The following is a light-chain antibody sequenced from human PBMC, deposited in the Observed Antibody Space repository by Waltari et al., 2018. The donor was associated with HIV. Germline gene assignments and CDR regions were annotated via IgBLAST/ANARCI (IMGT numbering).Light chain of an antibody. CDR3: MQALQTPRT. Sequence: DMVLIQSTLSLPVTPGEPASIPCRTGQHLLHSNGFNYLDWYLQKPGQSPQLLIYVGSTRASGVPDRFSGSGAGTDFTLKISRVEAEDVGVYYCMQALQTPRTFGGGTKVEIK. V-gene: IGKV2-28*01. J-gene: IGKJ4*01. CDR1: QHLLHSNGFNY. CDR2: VGS.